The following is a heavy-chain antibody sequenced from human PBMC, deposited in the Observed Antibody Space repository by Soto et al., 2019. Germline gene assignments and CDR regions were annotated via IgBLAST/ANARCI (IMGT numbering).Heavy chain of an antibody. V-gene: IGHV3-21*01. CDR3: ARDGPHYDFWSGYSYYFDY. CDR2: ISSSSSYI. CDR1: GFTFSSYS. Sequence: GGSLRLSCAASGFTFSSYSMNWVRQAPGKGLEWVSSISSSSSYIYYADSVKGRFTISRDNAKDSLYLQMNSLRAEDTAVYYCARDGPHYDFWSGYSYYFDYWGQGTLVTSPQ. D-gene: IGHD3-3*01. J-gene: IGHJ4*02.